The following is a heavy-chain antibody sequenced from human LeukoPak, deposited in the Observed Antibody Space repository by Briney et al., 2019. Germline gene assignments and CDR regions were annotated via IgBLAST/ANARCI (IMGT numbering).Heavy chain of an antibody. CDR1: GGSISSSNW. V-gene: IGHV4-4*02. D-gene: IGHD3-3*01. Sequence: SETLSLTCAVSGGSISSSNWWSWVRQPPGKGLEWIGEIYHSGSTNYNPSLKSRVTISVDRSKNQFSLKLSSVAAADTAVYYCASRASYDFWSGYIDYWGQGTLVTVSS. CDR3: ASRASYDFWSGYIDY. CDR2: IYHSGST. J-gene: IGHJ4*02.